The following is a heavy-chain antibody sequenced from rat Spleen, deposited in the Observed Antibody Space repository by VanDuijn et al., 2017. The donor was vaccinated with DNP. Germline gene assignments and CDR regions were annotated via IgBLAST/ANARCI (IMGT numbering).Heavy chain of an antibody. CDR3: ARHEMYTTDYYYNGWYFDF. CDR2: ITYDGGNT. CDR1: GFTFSNYD. J-gene: IGHJ1*01. Sequence: EVQLVESGGGLVQPGRSMKLSCAASGFTFSNYDMAWVRQAPKKGLEWVATITYDGGNTYYRGSVQGRFTISRDNAKSTLYLQRDSLRSEDTATYYCARHEMYTTDYYYNGWYFDFWGPGTMVTVSS. V-gene: IGHV5-25*01. D-gene: IGHD1-6*01.